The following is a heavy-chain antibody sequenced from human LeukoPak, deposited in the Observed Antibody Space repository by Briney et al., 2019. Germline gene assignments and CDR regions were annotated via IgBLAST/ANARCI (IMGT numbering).Heavy chain of an antibody. CDR1: GGSISSYY. J-gene: IGHJ4*02. CDR3: ARHFVTYPDYFDY. CDR2: IYYSGST. D-gene: IGHD2-21*01. V-gene: IGHV4-59*08. Sequence: SETLSLTCTVSGGSISSYYWSWIRQPPGKGLEWIAFIYYSGSTKYNPSLKSRVTISVDTSKNQFSLRLSSVTAADTAVYYCARHFVTYPDYFDYWGQGPLVSVSS.